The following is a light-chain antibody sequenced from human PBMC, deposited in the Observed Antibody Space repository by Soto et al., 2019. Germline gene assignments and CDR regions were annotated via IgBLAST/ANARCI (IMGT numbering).Light chain of an antibody. Sequence: QSALTQPPSASGSPGQSVTISCTGTSSDVGGYNYVSWYQHHPGKAPKLMIYEVTKRPSGVPDRFSGSKSGNTASLTVSGLQAEDEADYYCSSYAGSNNDLIFGGGTKVTVL. V-gene: IGLV2-8*01. CDR1: SSDVGGYNY. J-gene: IGLJ2*01. CDR3: SSYAGSNNDLI. CDR2: EVT.